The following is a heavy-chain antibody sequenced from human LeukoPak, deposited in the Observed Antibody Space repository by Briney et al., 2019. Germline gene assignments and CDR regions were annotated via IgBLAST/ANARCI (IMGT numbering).Heavy chain of an antibody. CDR2: IYHSGST. CDR1: GYSISSGYY. J-gene: IGHJ4*02. V-gene: IGHV4-38-2*02. D-gene: IGHD4-23*01. Sequence: SETLSLTCTVSGYSISSGYYWGWIRQPPGKGLEWIGSIYHSGSTYYNPSLKSRVTISIDTSKNQFSLKLSSVTAADTAVYYCARVDYGGNPAIYYFDYWGQGTLVTVSS. CDR3: ARVDYGGNPAIYYFDY.